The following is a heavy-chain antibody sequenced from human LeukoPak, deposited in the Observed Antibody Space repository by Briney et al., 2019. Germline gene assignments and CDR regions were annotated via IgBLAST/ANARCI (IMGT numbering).Heavy chain of an antibody. D-gene: IGHD3-9*01. CDR3: ARGYYDILTGPYYYYYYMDV. V-gene: IGHV1-8*01. CDR1: GYTFTSYD. CDR2: MNPNSGNT. J-gene: IGHJ6*03. Sequence: GASVTVSCKASGYTFTSYDINWVRQATGQGLEWMGWMNPNSGNTGYAQKFQGRVTMTRNTSISTAYMELSSLRSEDTAVYYCARGYYDILTGPYYYYYYMDVWGKGTTVTVSS.